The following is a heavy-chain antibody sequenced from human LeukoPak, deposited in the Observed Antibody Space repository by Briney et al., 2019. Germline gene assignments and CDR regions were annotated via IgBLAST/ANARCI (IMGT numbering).Heavy chain of an antibody. CDR2: ISYDGSNK. CDR1: GFTFSSYA. J-gene: IGHJ3*02. D-gene: IGHD6-13*01. CDR3: ARERSSSWYGAFDI. V-gene: IGHV3-30-3*01. Sequence: GGSLRLSCAASGFTFSSYAMHWVRQAPGKGLGWVAVISYDGSNKYYADSVKGRFTISRDNSKNTLYLQMNSLRAEDTAVYYCARERSSSWYGAFDIWGQGTMVTVSS.